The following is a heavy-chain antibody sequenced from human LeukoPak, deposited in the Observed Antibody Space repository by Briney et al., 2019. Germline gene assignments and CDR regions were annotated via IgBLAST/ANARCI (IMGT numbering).Heavy chain of an antibody. D-gene: IGHD3-10*01. CDR2: ISYDGSNK. J-gene: IGHJ3*02. V-gene: IGHV3-30*18. Sequence: PGRSLRLSCAASGFTFSSYGMHWVRQAPGKGLEWVAVISYDGSNKYYADSVKGRFTISRDNSKNTLYLQMNSLRAEDTAVYYCAKSISMVRGVIRAFDIWGHGTMVTVSS. CDR3: AKSISMVRGVIRAFDI. CDR1: GFTFSSYG.